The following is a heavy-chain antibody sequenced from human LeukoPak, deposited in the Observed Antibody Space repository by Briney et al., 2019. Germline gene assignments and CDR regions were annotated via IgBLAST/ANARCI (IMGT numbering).Heavy chain of an antibody. Sequence: GGSLRLSCAASGFTFSSYSMNWVRQAPGKGLEWVSSISSSSSYIYYADSVKGRFTISRDNAKNSLYLQMNSQRAEDTAVYYCAREIKYYYDSSGYLRFDYWGQGTLVTVSS. CDR3: AREIKYYYDSSGYLRFDY. V-gene: IGHV3-21*01. D-gene: IGHD3-22*01. J-gene: IGHJ4*02. CDR1: GFTFSSYS. CDR2: ISSSSSYI.